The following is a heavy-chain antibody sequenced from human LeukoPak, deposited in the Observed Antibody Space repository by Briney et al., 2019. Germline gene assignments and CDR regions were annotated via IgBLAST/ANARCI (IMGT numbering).Heavy chain of an antibody. CDR2: IYHSGRT. V-gene: IGHV4-38-2*02. J-gene: IGHJ4*02. CDR1: GYSISSGYY. Sequence: SETLSLTCNVSGYSISSGYYWGWIRQPPAKGLEWIGSIYHSGRTHYNPSLKSRVTISVDTSKNQFSLKLSSVTAADTVVYYCARDLAGADDYWGQGTLVTVSS. CDR3: ARDLAGADDY. D-gene: IGHD1-26*01.